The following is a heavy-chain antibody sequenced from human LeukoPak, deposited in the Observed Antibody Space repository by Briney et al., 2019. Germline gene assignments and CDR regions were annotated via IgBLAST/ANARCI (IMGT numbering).Heavy chain of an antibody. D-gene: IGHD6-13*01. CDR2: ISSSSSYI. Sequence: GGSLRLSCAASGFIFTDYWMNWVRQAPGKGLEWVSSISSSSSYIYYADSVKGRFTISRDNAKNSLYLQMNSLRAEDTAVYYCARDVDVVAAAGSYYYYYYGMDVWGQGTTVTVSS. CDR3: ARDVDVVAAAGSYYYYYYGMDV. V-gene: IGHV3-21*01. CDR1: GFIFTDYW. J-gene: IGHJ6*02.